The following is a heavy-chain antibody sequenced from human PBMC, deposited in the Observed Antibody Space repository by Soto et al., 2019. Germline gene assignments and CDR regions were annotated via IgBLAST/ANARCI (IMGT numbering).Heavy chain of an antibody. V-gene: IGHV4-4*02. D-gene: IGHD6-13*01. CDR1: GGSINSSNW. CDR2: IYHSGNT. CDR3: AREGPATIAADLSWFDP. Sequence: QVQLQESGPGLVKPSGTLSLTCAVSGGSINSSNWWTWVRQPPGKGLEWIGNIYHSGNTNYNPSLKSRLSKSVDKSKNQFSLRQSSVTAADTAIYYCAREGPATIAADLSWFDPWGQGTLVTVSS. J-gene: IGHJ5*02.